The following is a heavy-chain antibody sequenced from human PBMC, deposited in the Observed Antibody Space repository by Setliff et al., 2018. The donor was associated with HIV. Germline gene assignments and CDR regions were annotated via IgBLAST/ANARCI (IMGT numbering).Heavy chain of an antibody. CDR3: VRGYCSSTTCYEDYYYMDV. D-gene: IGHD2-2*01. Sequence: SETLSLTCTVSGGSISGYYWSWIRQPPGKGLEYIGSIFFTGNTIYNPSLKARVTLSVDMSKNQAFLRLSSVTAADTAVYYCVRGYCSSTTCYEDYYYMDVWGKGSTVTVSS. J-gene: IGHJ6*03. CDR1: GGSISGYY. CDR2: IFFTGNT. V-gene: IGHV4-59*01.